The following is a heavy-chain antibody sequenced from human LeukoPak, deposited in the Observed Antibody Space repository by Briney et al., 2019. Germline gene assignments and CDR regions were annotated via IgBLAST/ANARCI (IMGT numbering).Heavy chain of an antibody. CDR3: ARAPRTYYYDSSGYYPTGYYYGMDV. CDR2: INHSGST. Sequence: SETLSLTCAVYGVSFSGYYWSWIRQPPGKGLEWIGEINHSGSTNYNPSLKSRVTISVDTSKNQFSLKLSSVTAADTAVYYCARAPRTYYYDSSGYYPTGYYYGMDVWGQGTTVTVSS. J-gene: IGHJ6*02. V-gene: IGHV4-34*01. CDR1: GVSFSGYY. D-gene: IGHD3-22*01.